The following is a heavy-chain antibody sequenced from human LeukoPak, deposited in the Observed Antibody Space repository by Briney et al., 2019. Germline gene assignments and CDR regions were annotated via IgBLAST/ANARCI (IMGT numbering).Heavy chain of an antibody. CDR3: AKSKVYYYDSSGYYPPLWY. CDR1: GFTFSSYA. CDR2: ISGSGGST. J-gene: IGHJ4*02. D-gene: IGHD3-22*01. Sequence: GGSLRLSCAASGFTFSSYAMSWVRQAPGKGLEWVSAISGSGGSTYYADSVKGRFTISRDNSKNTLYLQMNSLRAEDTAVYYCAKSKVYYYDSSGYYPPLWYWGQGTLVTVSS. V-gene: IGHV3-23*01.